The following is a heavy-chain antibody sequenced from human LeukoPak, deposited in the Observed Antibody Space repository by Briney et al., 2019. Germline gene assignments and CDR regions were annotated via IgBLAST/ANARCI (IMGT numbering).Heavy chain of an antibody. J-gene: IGHJ6*03. Sequence: PSETLSLTCAVSGDSFSGYYGSWIRQPPGKGLEWIGYFYTSANTNCNPSLKSRVTMSVDTSKNQFSLKLSSVTAADTAVYYCARGLRDEERHYGYYYMDVWGKGTTVTVSS. CDR3: ARGLRDEERHYGYYYMDV. CDR2: FYTSANT. CDR1: GDSFSGYY. D-gene: IGHD3-22*01. V-gene: IGHV4-4*09.